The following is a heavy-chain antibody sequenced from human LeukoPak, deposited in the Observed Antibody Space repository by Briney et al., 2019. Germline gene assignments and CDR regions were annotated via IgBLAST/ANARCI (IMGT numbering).Heavy chain of an antibody. J-gene: IGHJ4*02. D-gene: IGHD5-12*01. Sequence: GGSLTLSCAASGFTFSSTAMTWVRQAPGKGLEWVTTIPGSDDVTYNQDPVKGRFTISRDYTRNTVHLQMNSLRNEETAIYYWSKGSQLYSGYHPDCWGEGTLVTVSS. CDR3: SKGSQLYSGYHPDC. CDR1: GFTFSSTA. V-gene: IGHV3-23*01. CDR2: IPGSDDVT.